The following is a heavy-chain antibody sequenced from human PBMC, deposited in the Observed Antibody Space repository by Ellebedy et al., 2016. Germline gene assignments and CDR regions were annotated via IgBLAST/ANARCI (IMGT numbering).Heavy chain of an antibody. CDR2: VFHNGRS. D-gene: IGHD5-24*01. J-gene: IGHJ4*02. CDR1: GGSITGYY. V-gene: IGHV4-59*01. Sequence: SETLSLTCSVSGGSITGYYWNWIRQSPGKGLEWIGFVFHNGRSTYNPSLERRLPLSVDTSKDQCSLRLSSVSAADTALDYCAGVRDGRRPFDYWGQGALVTVSS. CDR3: AGVRDGRRPFDY.